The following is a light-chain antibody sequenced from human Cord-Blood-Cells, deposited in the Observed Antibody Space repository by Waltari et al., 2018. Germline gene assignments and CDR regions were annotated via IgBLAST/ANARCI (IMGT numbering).Light chain of an antibody. Sequence: DIQMTQPPSPLSASVVDRVTITCRASQSISSWLACYQPKPVKAHTHLIYKASSLESGVPSRFSGSGSGTEFTLTISSLQPDDFATYYCQQYNSYSTFGQGTKVEIK. CDR3: QQYNSYST. V-gene: IGKV1-5*03. CDR1: QSISSW. J-gene: IGKJ1*01. CDR2: KAS.